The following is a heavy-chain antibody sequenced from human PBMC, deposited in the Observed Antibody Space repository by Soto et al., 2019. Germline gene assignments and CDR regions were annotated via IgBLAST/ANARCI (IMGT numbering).Heavy chain of an antibody. CDR1: GGSFSGYY. CDR3: ARIGGQMKQFLEWLRRGAFDI. J-gene: IGHJ3*02. CDR2: INHSGST. V-gene: IGHV4-34*01. D-gene: IGHD3-3*01. Sequence: QVQLQQWGAGLLKPSETLSLTCAVYGGSFSGYYWSWIRQPPGKGLEWIGEINHSGSTNYNPSLKSRVTISVDTSKNQFSLKLSSVTAADTAVYYCARIGGQMKQFLEWLRRGAFDIWGQGTMVTGSS.